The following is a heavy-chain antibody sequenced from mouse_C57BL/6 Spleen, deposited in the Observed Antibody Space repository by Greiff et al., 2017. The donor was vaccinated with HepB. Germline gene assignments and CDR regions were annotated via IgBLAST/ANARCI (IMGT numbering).Heavy chain of an antibody. CDR3: AREGPYYYGSSSYAMDY. V-gene: IGHV3-6*01. CDR1: GYSITSGYY. Sequence: ESGPGLVKPSQSLSLTCSVTGYSITSGYYWNWIRQFPGNKLEWMGYISYDGSNNYNPSLKNRISITRDTSKNQFFLKLNSVTTEDTATYYCAREGPYYYGSSSYAMDYWGQGTSVTVSS. J-gene: IGHJ4*01. D-gene: IGHD1-1*01. CDR2: ISYDGSN.